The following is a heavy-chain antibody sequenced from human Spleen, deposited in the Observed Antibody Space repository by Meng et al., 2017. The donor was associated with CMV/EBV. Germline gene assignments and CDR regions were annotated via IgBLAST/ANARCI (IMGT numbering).Heavy chain of an antibody. Sequence: KASGYTFTNYVITWVRQAPGQGLECMGWISAYNGKTKYAENLQGRLTMTTDTSTRTAYMEMRSLRSDDTAVYYCARENGGPGITDYWGQGTLVTVSS. CDR2: ISAYNGKT. J-gene: IGHJ4*02. CDR1: GYTFTNYV. CDR3: ARENGGPGITDY. V-gene: IGHV1-18*01. D-gene: IGHD1-1*01.